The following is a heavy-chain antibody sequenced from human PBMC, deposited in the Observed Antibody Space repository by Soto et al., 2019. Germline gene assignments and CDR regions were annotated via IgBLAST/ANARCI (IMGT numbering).Heavy chain of an antibody. Sequence: ASVKVSCKASGYTFTIYYMHWVRQAPGQGLEWMGIINPSGGSTSYAQKFQGRVTMTRDTSTSTVYMELSSLRSEDTAVYYCARDRSLTGYYDSSGFTGYFDYWGQGTLVTVSS. D-gene: IGHD3-22*01. CDR3: ARDRSLTGYYDSSGFTGYFDY. V-gene: IGHV1-46*01. J-gene: IGHJ4*02. CDR1: GYTFTIYY. CDR2: INPSGGST.